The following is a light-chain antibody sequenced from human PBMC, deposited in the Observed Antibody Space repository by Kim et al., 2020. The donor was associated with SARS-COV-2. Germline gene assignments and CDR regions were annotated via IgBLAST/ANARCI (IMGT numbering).Light chain of an antibody. CDR2: GAS. Sequence: TLSLSPWERATLSCRASQSVSSSYLAWYQQKPGQAPRLLIYGASSRATGIPDRFSGSGSGTDFSLTISRLEPEDFAVYYCQQYVTFGQGTKVDIK. CDR1: QSVSSSY. J-gene: IGKJ1*01. V-gene: IGKV3-20*01. CDR3: QQYVT.